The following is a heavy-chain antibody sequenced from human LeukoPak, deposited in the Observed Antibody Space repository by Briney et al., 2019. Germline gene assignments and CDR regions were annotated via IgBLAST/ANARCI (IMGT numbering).Heavy chain of an antibody. Sequence: VASVKVSCKACGGTFSSYAISWVRQAPGQGLEWIGGIIPIFGTANYAQKFQGRVTITADESTSTAYMELSSLRSEDTAVYYCARVPGMNYYDSSGYLFVYWGQGTLVTVSP. CDR3: ARVPGMNYYDSSGYLFVY. CDR1: GGTFSSYA. J-gene: IGHJ4*02. CDR2: IIPIFGTA. V-gene: IGHV1-69*01. D-gene: IGHD3-22*01.